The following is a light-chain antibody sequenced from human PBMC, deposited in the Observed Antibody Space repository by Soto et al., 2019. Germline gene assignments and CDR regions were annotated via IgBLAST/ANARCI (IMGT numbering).Light chain of an antibody. J-gene: IGLJ3*02. CDR2: ANS. CDR3: QSYDSSLSGSRV. V-gene: IGLV1-40*01. Sequence: QSVLTQPPSVSGAPGQRVTISCTGSSSNIGAGYDVQWYQQLPGTAPKPLIYANSNRPSGVPDRFSGSKSGTSASLAITGLQAEDEADYYCQSYDSSLSGSRVFGGGTKLTVL. CDR1: SSNIGAGYD.